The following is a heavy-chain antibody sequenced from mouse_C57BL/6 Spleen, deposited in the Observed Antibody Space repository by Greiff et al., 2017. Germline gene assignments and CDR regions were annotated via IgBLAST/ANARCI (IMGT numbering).Heavy chain of an antibody. CDR3: AIYGSSYGTAWFAY. V-gene: IGHV1-80*01. CDR2: IYPGDGDT. D-gene: IGHD1-1*01. J-gene: IGHJ3*01. Sequence: LQQSGASVKISCKASGYAFSSYWMNWVKQRPGKGLEWIGQIYPGDGDTNYNGKFKGKATLTADKSSSTAYMQLSSLTSEDSAVYFCAIYGSSYGTAWFAYWGQGTLVTVSA. CDR1: GYAFSSYW.